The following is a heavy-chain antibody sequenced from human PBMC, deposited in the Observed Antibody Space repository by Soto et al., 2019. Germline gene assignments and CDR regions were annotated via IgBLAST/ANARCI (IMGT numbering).Heavy chain of an antibody. V-gene: IGHV3-30*18. D-gene: IGHD5-12*01. CDR2: ISYDGSNK. CDR1: GFTFSSYG. Sequence: GGSLRLSCAASGFTFSSYGMHWVRQAPGKGLEWVAVISYDGSNKYYADSVKGRFTISRDNSKNTLYLQMNSLRAEDTAVYYCAKDGNGYTIEYYFDYWGQGTLVNVSS. CDR3: AKDGNGYTIEYYFDY. J-gene: IGHJ4*02.